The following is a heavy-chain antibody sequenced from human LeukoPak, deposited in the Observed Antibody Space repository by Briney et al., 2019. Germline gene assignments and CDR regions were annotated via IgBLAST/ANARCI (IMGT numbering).Heavy chain of an antibody. CDR3: ARQMAPTIVVVPAAIGVNAFDI. J-gene: IGHJ3*02. CDR1: GYSFTSYW. CDR2: IYPGDSDT. D-gene: IGHD2-2*02. Sequence: GESLKISCKGSGYSFTSYWIGWVRQMPGKGLEWMGIIYPGDSDTRYSPSFQGQVTISADKSIRTAYLQWSSLKASDTAMYYCARQMAPTIVVVPAAIGVNAFDIWGQGTMVTVSS. V-gene: IGHV5-51*01.